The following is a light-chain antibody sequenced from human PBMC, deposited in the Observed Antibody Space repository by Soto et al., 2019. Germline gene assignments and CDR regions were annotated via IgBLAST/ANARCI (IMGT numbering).Light chain of an antibody. V-gene: IGLV2-8*01. Sequence: QSVLTQSPSASGSPGQSVTISCTGTSSDVGGYDYVSWYQQHPGKAPKLMIYEVNKRPSGVPDRFSGSKSANTASLTVSGLQAEDEATYYCSSYAGSKVVFGGGTKLTVL. CDR2: EVN. CDR3: SSYAGSKVV. CDR1: SSDVGGYDY. J-gene: IGLJ2*01.